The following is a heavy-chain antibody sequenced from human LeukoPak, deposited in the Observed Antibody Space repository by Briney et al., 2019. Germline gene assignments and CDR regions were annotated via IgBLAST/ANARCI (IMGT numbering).Heavy chain of an antibody. D-gene: IGHD1-20*01. Sequence: SETLSLTCTVSGGSLISYHWSWIRQPPGKKLEWIGYISHSGNTNYNPSLKSRVTISVDTSKNQFSLNLRSVAAADTAVYYCAKVKYNWNYFRGSWFDPWGQGTLVTVSS. V-gene: IGHV4-59*01. CDR3: AKVKYNWNYFRGSWFDP. CDR2: ISHSGNT. J-gene: IGHJ5*02. CDR1: GGSLISYH.